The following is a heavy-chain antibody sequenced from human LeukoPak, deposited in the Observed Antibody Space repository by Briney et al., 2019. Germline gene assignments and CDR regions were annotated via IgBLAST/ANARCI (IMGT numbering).Heavy chain of an antibody. V-gene: IGHV3-48*01. Sequence: PGGSLRPSCAASGLTFSTYSMNWVRQAPGKGLEWVSYISSSSSTKYYADSVKGRFTISRDNAKNSLYLQMNSLRAEDTAVYYCAREFSRPDCSGGSCYEMVDSWGQGTLVTVSS. CDR2: ISSSSSTK. CDR1: GLTFSTYS. J-gene: IGHJ4*02. D-gene: IGHD2-15*01. CDR3: AREFSRPDCSGGSCYEMVDS.